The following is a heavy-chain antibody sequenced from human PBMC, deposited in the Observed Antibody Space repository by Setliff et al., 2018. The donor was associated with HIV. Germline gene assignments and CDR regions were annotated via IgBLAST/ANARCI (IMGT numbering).Heavy chain of an antibody. D-gene: IGHD3-16*01. CDR3: ARIFGFTTASYARGNDY. Sequence: SSETLSLTCTVSGGSIRNGLYYWHWIRQPPGKGLEWIGSVYYSGTTYYNSSLESRVTISVDTSRNQFSLKLYSVTAADTAVYYCARIFGFTTASYARGNDYWGRGTLVTVSS. CDR2: VYYSGTT. CDR1: GGSIRNGLYY. V-gene: IGHV4-39*01. J-gene: IGHJ4*02.